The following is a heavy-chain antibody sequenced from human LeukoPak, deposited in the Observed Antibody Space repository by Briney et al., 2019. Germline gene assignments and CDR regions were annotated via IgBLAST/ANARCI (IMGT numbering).Heavy chain of an antibody. CDR1: GGSISSSSYY. CDR2: IYHSGST. Sequence: SETLSLTCTVSGGSISSSSYYWGWIRQPPGKGLEWIGYIYHSGSTYYNPSLKSRVTISVDRSKNQFSLKLSSVTAADTAVYYCARETLHYYDSSGYYGGGFDYWGQGTLVTVSS. D-gene: IGHD3-22*01. V-gene: IGHV4-39*07. J-gene: IGHJ4*02. CDR3: ARETLHYYDSSGYYGGGFDY.